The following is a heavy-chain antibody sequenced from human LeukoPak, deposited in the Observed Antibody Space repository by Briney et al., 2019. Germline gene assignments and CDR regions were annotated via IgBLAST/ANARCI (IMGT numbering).Heavy chain of an antibody. D-gene: IGHD7-27*01. CDR2: INPNSGGT. J-gene: IGHJ4*02. CDR1: GYTFAGYY. CDR3: ARLRGGTGEFDY. Sequence: ASVKVSCKASGYTFAGYYMHWVRQAPGQGLEWMGWINPNSGGTNYAQKFQGRVTMTRDTSISTAYMELSRLRSDDTAVYYCARLRGGTGEFDYWGQGTLVTVSS. V-gene: IGHV1-2*02.